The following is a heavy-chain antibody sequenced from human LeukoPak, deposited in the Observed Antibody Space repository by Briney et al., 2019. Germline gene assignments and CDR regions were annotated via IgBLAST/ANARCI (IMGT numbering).Heavy chain of an antibody. J-gene: IGHJ4*02. CDR1: GFTFTDSA. D-gene: IGHD3-22*01. Sequence: GGSLRLSCAASGFTFTDSAIHWVRQAPGNGLEWVGRIRSKGNSYETAYAASVKGRFTISRDDSKNTAYLRMKSLKIEDTALYYCSRHGNGDDTSGYMDYWGQGILVTVSS. CDR2: IRSKGNSYET. CDR3: SRHGNGDDTSGYMDY. V-gene: IGHV3-73*01.